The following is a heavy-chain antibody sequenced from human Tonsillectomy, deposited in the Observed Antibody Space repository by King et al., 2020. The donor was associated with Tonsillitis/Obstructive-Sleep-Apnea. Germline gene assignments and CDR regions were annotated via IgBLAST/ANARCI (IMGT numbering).Heavy chain of an antibody. D-gene: IGHD6-6*01. V-gene: IGHV4-39*01. CDR3: VRHSRDSSWGDYFYYIDV. Sequence: VQLQESGPGLVKPSETLSLTCTVSGDSISSSLYYWGWIRQSPGKGLEWIATIYYSGITYYNPSLKSRVTISVATSKNQFSLNLWSVTAADSAVYYCVRHSRDSSWGDYFYYIDVWGRGTMVTVSS. CDR1: GDSISSSLYY. CDR2: IYYSGIT. J-gene: IGHJ6*03.